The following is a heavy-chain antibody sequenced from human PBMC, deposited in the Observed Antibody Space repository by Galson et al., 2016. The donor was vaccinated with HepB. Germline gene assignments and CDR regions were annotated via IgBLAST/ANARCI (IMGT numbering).Heavy chain of an antibody. V-gene: IGHV3-23*01. CDR1: GFTFGSYV. Sequence: SLRLSCAASGFTFGSYVVSWVRQPPGKGLEWVSSISGDGRDTYYPDSVKGRFTISRDNSKNTLYLPLNSLRVEDTAVNYCAKRDAYSNDWHYFDYWGRGTLVTVSS. CDR2: ISGDGRDT. D-gene: IGHD2/OR15-2a*01. CDR3: AKRDAYSNDWHYFDY. J-gene: IGHJ4*02.